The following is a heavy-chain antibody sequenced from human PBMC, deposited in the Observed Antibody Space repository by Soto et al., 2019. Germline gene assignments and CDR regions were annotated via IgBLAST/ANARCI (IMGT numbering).Heavy chain of an antibody. D-gene: IGHD6-19*01. V-gene: IGHV5-51*01. CDR1: GYSFTSYW. CDR3: ARHYWDIAVAGPYYFYY. CDR2: IYPGDSDT. J-gene: IGHJ4*02. Sequence: PGESLKISCKGSGYSFTSYWIGWVRQMPGKGLEWMGIIYPGDSDTRYSPSFQGQVTISADKSISTAYLQWSSLKASDTAMYYCARHYWDIAVAGPYYFYYWGKGTLVTVSS.